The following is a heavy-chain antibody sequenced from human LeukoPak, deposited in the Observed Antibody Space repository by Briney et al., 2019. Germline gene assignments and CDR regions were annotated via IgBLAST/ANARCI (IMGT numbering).Heavy chain of an antibody. CDR1: GFTFSNYC. D-gene: IGHD4-17*01. J-gene: IGHJ4*02. CDR3: AKDRLPDSGDYYVDS. V-gene: IGHV3-30*18. CDR2: MSYDGTNK. Sequence: GGSLRLSCAASGFTFSNYCMHWVRQAPGKGLEWVAVMSYDGTNKYYADSVRGRFTISRDNSNYTLYPRMTRLTAEDTAVYYGAKDRLPDSGDYYVDSWGQGTLVTVSS.